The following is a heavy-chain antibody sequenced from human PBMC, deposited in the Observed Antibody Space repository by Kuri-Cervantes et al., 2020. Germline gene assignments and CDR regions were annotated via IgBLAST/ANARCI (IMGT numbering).Heavy chain of an antibody. CDR2: INHRGST. V-gene: IGHV4-34*01. Sequence: SETLSLTCAVYGGSFSGYYWTWIRQPPGKGLEWIGEINHRGSTNFNPSLKSRVTISVDTSKNQFSLRLSSVAAADTAVYYCARGSVKVYFDYWGQGTLVTVSS. CDR1: GGSFSGYY. J-gene: IGHJ4*02. CDR3: ARGSVKVYFDY.